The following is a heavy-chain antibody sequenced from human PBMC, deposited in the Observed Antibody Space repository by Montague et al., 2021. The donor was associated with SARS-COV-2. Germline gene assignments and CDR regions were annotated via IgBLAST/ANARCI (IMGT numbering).Heavy chain of an antibody. CDR1: GGSISNSHYY. CDR3: ARQPPYQTGAFDI. J-gene: IGHJ3*02. CDR2: FHFGGPS. Sequence: SETLSLTCTVSGGSISNSHYYCAWIRQPPGKGLGCIGIFHFGGPSYNNPPLKNRASISLDTSKNQYYLKRNSVAAADTAVYYCARQPPYQTGAFDIWGQGTMVTVSS. D-gene: IGHD2-2*01. V-gene: IGHV4-39*01.